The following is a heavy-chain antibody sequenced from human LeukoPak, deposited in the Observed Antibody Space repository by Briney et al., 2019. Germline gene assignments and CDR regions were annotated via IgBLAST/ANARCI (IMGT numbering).Heavy chain of an antibody. J-gene: IGHJ4*02. D-gene: IGHD1-1*01. CDR1: GLTFSNFA. V-gene: IGHV3-23*01. CDR2: ITNGAGAT. CDR3: AKDAGGTPPMHRRDY. Sequence: GRSLRLSCAASGLTFSNFAVTCVRQAPGNGLEWVATITNGAGATYYADSVKGRFTISRDNSKTTLYLQMNSLRAEDTAVYYCAKDAGGTPPMHRRDYWGQGTLVTVSS.